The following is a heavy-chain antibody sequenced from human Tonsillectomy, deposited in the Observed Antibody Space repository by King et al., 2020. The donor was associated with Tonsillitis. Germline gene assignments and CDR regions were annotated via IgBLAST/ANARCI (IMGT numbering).Heavy chain of an antibody. CDR1: GFIFNDYG. V-gene: IGHV3-30*02. Sequence: VQLVESGGGVVQPGGSLRLSCAASGFIFNDYGMHWLRQAPGKGLEWVSYIRYDGTNRYFADSVEGRFTVSRDNSKNTLYLQMNRLSTEDTGVYYCATAGYARGWTVDSWGQGTLVTVSS. CDR2: IRYDGTNR. D-gene: IGHD2-2*01. J-gene: IGHJ4*02. CDR3: ATAGYARGWTVDS.